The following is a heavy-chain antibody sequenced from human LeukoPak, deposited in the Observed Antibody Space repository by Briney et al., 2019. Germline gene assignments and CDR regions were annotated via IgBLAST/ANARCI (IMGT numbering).Heavy chain of an antibody. V-gene: IGHV3-21*01. CDR1: GFIFSDYS. D-gene: IGHD3-10*02. CDR2: ISSSSAYI. Sequence: GSLRLSCVASGFIFSDYSMDWVRQAPGKGLEWVSSISSSSAYIFYSDSVKGRFTISRDNAKNSLYLQMNSLRAEDTAVYYCAELGITMIGGVWGKGTTVTISS. J-gene: IGHJ6*04. CDR3: AELGITMIGGV.